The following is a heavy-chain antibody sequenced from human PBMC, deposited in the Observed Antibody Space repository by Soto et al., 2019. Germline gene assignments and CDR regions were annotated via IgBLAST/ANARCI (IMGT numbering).Heavy chain of an antibody. Sequence: GGSLRLSCVGSGFTFGNYAMSWVRQAPGEGLEWVSSMTGIDGRTYYADSVKGRFTISRDNPKNTLYLQMNNLRAEDTAMLYCAKDRGPYCSGGICYPPSWFDPWGQGTQVTVSS. D-gene: IGHD2-15*01. V-gene: IGHV3-23*01. CDR1: GFTFGNYA. CDR2: MTGIDGRT. CDR3: AKDRGPYCSGGICYPPSWFDP. J-gene: IGHJ5*02.